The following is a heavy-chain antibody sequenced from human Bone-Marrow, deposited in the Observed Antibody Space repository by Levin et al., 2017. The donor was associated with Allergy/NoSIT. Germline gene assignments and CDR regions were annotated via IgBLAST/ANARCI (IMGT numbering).Heavy chain of an antibody. CDR1: GGSISNGDYY. J-gene: IGHJ4*02. V-gene: IGHV4-31*03. D-gene: IGHD2-15*01. CDR3: ARVAATLGAFFDS. CDR2: IYYGGNT. Sequence: SQTLSLTCSVSGGSISNGDYYWSWIRQHPGTGLEWIGYIYYGGNTFYNPSLQSRISMSVDTSQNQFSLKLMSVTASDTAVYYCARVAATLGAFFDSWGRGTLVTVSP.